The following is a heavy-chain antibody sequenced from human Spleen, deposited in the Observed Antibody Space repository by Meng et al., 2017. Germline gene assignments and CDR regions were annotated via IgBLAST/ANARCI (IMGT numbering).Heavy chain of an antibody. V-gene: IGHV4-4*01. CDR3: ARGSRAAGDCLFDN. J-gene: IGHJ4*02. CDR1: GGSICSSTW. CDR2: VYHSGST. D-gene: IGHD2-21*02. Sequence: QVQSQHWGAGRSKPPETLSFTCAVSGGSICSSTWWTWVRQPPGKGLEWIGEVYHSGSTNYNPSLKSRVTMSVDESNNQFSLKLSSVTAADTAVYFCARGSRAAGDCLFDNWGQGTLVTVAS.